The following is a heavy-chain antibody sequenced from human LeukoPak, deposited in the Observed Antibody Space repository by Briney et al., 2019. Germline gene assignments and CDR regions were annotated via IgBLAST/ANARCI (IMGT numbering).Heavy chain of an antibody. D-gene: IGHD2-2*02. CDR1: GFTVSSNY. CDR3: ARGYCSSTSCYKAFDI. Sequence: GGSLRLSCAASGFTVSSNYMSWVRQAPGKGLEWVSVIYSGGSTYYADSVKGRFTISRDNSKNTLYLQMNSLRAEDTAVYYCARGYCSSTSCYKAFDIWGQGTMVTVSS. J-gene: IGHJ3*02. V-gene: IGHV3-53*01. CDR2: IYSGGST.